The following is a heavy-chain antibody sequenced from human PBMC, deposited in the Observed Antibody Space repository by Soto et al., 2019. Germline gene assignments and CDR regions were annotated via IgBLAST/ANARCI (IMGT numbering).Heavy chain of an antibody. Sequence: LRESLKISCKGSGYGFTSYWISWVRQMPGKGLEWMGRIDPSDSYTNYSPSFQGHVTISADKSISTAYLQWSSLKASDTAMYYCASEGDRYGMAVWAQGTTDTVSS. CDR1: GYGFTSYW. CDR3: ASEGDRYGMAV. D-gene: IGHD3-10*01. V-gene: IGHV5-10-1*01. J-gene: IGHJ6*02. CDR2: IDPSDSYT.